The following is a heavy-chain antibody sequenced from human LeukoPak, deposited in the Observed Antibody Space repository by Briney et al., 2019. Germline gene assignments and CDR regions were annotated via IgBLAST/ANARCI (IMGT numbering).Heavy chain of an antibody. Sequence: ASVKVSCKASGYTFTGHYLHWVRQAPGQGLEWMGWINPNIGDTNYAQKIQGRVTMTRDTSTSTVYMELSSLRSEDTAVYYCARIFAAAGRGLRAFDIWGQGTMVTVSS. D-gene: IGHD6-13*01. CDR3: ARIFAAAGRGLRAFDI. J-gene: IGHJ3*02. CDR2: INPNIGDT. CDR1: GYTFTGHY. V-gene: IGHV1-2*02.